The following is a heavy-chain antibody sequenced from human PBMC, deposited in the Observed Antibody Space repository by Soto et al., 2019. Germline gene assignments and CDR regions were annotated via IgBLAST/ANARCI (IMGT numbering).Heavy chain of an antibody. J-gene: IGHJ3*02. V-gene: IGHV3-23*01. CDR1: GFAFGNYP. Sequence: EAQLLQSGGGLVPPGGSLRLSCVASGFAFGNYPMAWVRQTPGKGLQWMSTISGSGGMTDYEDSVRGRFIVSIDHSKDTVHLQMTSLRADDTAVYYCAKDRTMDRGIRAFDIWGQGTTVTISS. CDR3: AKDRTMDRGIRAFDI. D-gene: IGHD3-10*01. CDR2: ISGSGGMT.